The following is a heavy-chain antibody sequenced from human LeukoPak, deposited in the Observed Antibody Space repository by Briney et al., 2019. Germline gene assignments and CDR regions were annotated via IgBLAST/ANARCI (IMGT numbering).Heavy chain of an antibody. D-gene: IGHD1-26*01. V-gene: IGHV3-73*01. CDR1: GFTFSDST. Sequence: PGGSLRLSCAASGFTFSDSTMHWVRQASGKGLEWVGRIRNKANNYATAYATSVKGRFTLSRDDSKNTAYLQKNSLKTEDTALYYCVRGAASGSYYGLGVWGQGATVTVSS. CDR2: IRNKANNYAT. J-gene: IGHJ6*02. CDR3: VRGAASGSYYGLGV.